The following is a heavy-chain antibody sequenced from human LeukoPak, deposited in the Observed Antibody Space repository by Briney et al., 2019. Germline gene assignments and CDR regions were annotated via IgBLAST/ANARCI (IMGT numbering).Heavy chain of an antibody. CDR1: GGSVSSANYY. D-gene: IGHD2-2*02. CDR2: IYYSGST. J-gene: IGHJ4*02. Sequence: PSETLSLTSTVSGGSVSSANYYWSWIRQPPGKGLEWIGYIYYSGSTNYNPSLKSRVSISADTSKNQFTLKLNSVTAADTAVYYCAAILVVPAAIDYWGQGTLVTVSS. CDR3: AAILVVPAAIDY. V-gene: IGHV4-30-4*01.